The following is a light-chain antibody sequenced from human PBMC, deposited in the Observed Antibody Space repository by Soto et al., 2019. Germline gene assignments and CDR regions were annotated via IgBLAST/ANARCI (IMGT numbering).Light chain of an antibody. V-gene: IGLV2-8*01. Sequence: QSVLTQPPSASGSPGQSVTISCTGTSSDVGANNDYVSWYQQHPGKVPKLTIYEVSKRPPGVPDRFSGSKSGNTASLTVSGLQADDEADYYCSSYAGSDNFVFXTGTKVTVL. CDR2: EVS. CDR3: SSYAGSDNFV. J-gene: IGLJ1*01. CDR1: SSDVGANNDY.